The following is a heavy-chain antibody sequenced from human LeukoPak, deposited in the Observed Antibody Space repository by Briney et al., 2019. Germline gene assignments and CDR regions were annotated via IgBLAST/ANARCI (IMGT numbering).Heavy chain of an antibody. CDR2: IIPILGIA. V-gene: IGHV1-69*04. J-gene: IGHJ4*02. CDR1: GGTFSSYA. Sequence: GASVKVSCKASGGTFSSYAISWVRQAPGQGLEWMGRIIPILGIANYAQKFQGRVMITADKSTSTAYMELSSLRSEDTAVYYCASFNWGSTSHFDYWGQGTLVTVSS. D-gene: IGHD7-27*01. CDR3: ASFNWGSTSHFDY.